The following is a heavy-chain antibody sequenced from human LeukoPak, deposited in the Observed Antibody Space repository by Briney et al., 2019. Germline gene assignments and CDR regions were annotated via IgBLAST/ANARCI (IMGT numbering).Heavy chain of an antibody. J-gene: IGHJ4*02. CDR2: IYYSGST. V-gene: IGHV4-59*01. Sequence: PSETLSLTCTVSGGSISSYYWSWIRQPPGKGLEWIGYIYYSGSTNYNPSLKSRATISVDTSKNQFSLKLSSVTAADTAVYYCARSVGNDFDYWGQGTLVTVSS. CDR3: ARSVGNDFDY. D-gene: IGHD4-23*01. CDR1: GGSISSYY.